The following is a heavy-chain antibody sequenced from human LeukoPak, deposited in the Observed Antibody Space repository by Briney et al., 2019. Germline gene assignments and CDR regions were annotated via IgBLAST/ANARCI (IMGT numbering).Heavy chain of an antibody. V-gene: IGHV1-18*01. CDR2: ISAYNGNT. Sequence: ASVKVSCKASGYTFTSYGISWVRQAPGQGLEWMGWISAYNGNTNYAQKLQGRVTMTTDTSTSTAYMELRSLRSDDTAVYYCARGSYPYYHDSSGYLNWFDPWGQGTLVTVSS. CDR3: ARGSYPYYHDSSGYLNWFDP. D-gene: IGHD3-22*01. J-gene: IGHJ5*02. CDR1: GYTFTSYG.